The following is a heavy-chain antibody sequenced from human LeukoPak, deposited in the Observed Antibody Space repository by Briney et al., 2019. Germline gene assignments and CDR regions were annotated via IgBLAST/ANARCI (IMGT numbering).Heavy chain of an antibody. J-gene: IGHJ3*02. Sequence: ASETLSLTCNVSVGSITSSNHLWGWIRQTPGDGLEWIGSVFFQNTYYNPSLKSRVTISGDTSRNQFSLKMSSVTAADTAVYYCATLLNDAFDIWGQGTMVTVSS. D-gene: IGHD2-8*02. V-gene: IGHV4-39*01. CDR1: VGSITSSNHL. CDR2: VFFQNT. CDR3: ATLLNDAFDI.